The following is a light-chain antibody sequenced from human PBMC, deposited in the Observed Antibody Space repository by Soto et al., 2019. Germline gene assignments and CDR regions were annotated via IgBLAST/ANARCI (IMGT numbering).Light chain of an antibody. J-gene: IGLJ2*01. CDR2: DVS. CDR1: SSDVGGYNY. V-gene: IGLV2-14*01. CDR3: CSYTSSFTAL. Sequence: QSALTQPASVSGSPGQSLTISCTGTSSDVGGYNYVSWYQRRPGKAPKLMIYDVSNRPSGVSNRFSGSKSGSTASLTISGLQTEDEADYYCCSYTSSFTALFGGGTQLTVL.